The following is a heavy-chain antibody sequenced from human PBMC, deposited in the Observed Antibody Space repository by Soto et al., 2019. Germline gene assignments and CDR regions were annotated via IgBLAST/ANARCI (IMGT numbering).Heavy chain of an antibody. V-gene: IGHV3-30*18. Sequence: QVQLVESGGGVVQPGRSLRLSCAASGFTFSSYGMHWVRQAPGKGLEWVAVISYDGSNKYYADSVKGRFTISRDNSKNTLYLQMNSLRAEDTAVYYCAKDVGTGTASYFDYWGQGTLVTVSS. CDR1: GFTFSSYG. J-gene: IGHJ4*02. CDR3: AKDVGTGTASYFDY. CDR2: ISYDGSNK. D-gene: IGHD1-7*01.